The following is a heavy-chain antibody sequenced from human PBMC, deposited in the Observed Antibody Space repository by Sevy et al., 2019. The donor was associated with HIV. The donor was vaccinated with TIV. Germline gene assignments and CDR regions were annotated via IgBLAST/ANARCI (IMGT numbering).Heavy chain of an antibody. V-gene: IGHV2-5*01. CDR3: AHTSYDTSGYYNHDAFDI. CDR1: GFSLSTTEVG. J-gene: IGHJ3*02. Sequence: SGPTLVKPTQTLTLTCTFSGFSLSTTEVGVGWIRQPPGKALEWLALIYWNVDRRYSPSLKSRLTITKDTSKNQVVLTMTNMDPVDTATYYCAHTSYDTSGYYNHDAFDIWGQGTMVTVSS. CDR2: IYWNVDR. D-gene: IGHD3-22*01.